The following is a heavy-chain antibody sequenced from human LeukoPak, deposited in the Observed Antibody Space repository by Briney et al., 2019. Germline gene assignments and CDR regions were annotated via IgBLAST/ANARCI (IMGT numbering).Heavy chain of an antibody. D-gene: IGHD2-21*02. V-gene: IGHV3-7*03. CDR2: IKQDGSQK. CDR1: GFTFSTYW. Sequence: PGGSLRLSCEASGFTFSTYWMKSVRQAPGKGMEWVANIKQDGSQKYYVDSVKGRFIISRDNAKNSLYLQMNSVRAEDTAVYYCAREGTFGDYRASGDHWGQGALVTVSS. J-gene: IGHJ4*02. CDR3: AREGTFGDYRASGDH.